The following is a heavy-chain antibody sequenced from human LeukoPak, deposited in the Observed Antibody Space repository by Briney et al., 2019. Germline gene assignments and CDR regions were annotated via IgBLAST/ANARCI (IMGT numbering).Heavy chain of an antibody. J-gene: IGHJ6*02. CDR1: GGSISSSNW. V-gene: IGHV4-4*02. Sequence: SETLSLTCAVSGGSISSSNWWSWVRQPPEKGLEWIGEIYHSGSTNYNPSLKSRVTISVDKSKNQFSLKLSSVTAADTAVYYCARVGCSSTSCYYYYGMDVWGQGTTVTVSS. CDR3: ARVGCSSTSCYYYYGMDV. D-gene: IGHD2-2*01. CDR2: IYHSGST.